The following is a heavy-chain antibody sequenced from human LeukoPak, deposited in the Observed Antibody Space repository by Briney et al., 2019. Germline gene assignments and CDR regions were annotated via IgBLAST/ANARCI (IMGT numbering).Heavy chain of an antibody. CDR2: ISSSSSYI. CDR3: ARAPGYGDYVIYYMDV. J-gene: IGHJ6*03. Sequence: GGSLRLSCAASGFTFSSYSMNWVRQAPGKGLEWVSSISSSSSYIYYADSVKGRFTISRDNAKNSLYLQMNSLRAEDTAVYYCARAPGYGDYVIYYMDVWGKGTTVTISS. V-gene: IGHV3-21*04. CDR1: GFTFSSYS. D-gene: IGHD4-17*01.